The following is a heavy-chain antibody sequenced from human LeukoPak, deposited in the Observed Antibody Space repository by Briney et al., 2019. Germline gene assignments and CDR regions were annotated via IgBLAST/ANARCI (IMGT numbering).Heavy chain of an antibody. D-gene: IGHD1-1*01. CDR1: GGSISSYY. CDR3: ARKAQTTGVDY. V-gene: IGHV4-59*01. Sequence: KPSETLSLTCTVSGGSISSYYWSWIRQPPGKGLEWIGYIYYSGSTNYNPSLKSRVTISVDTSKNQFSLKLSSVTAADTAVYYCARKAQTTGVDYWGQGTLVTVSS. J-gene: IGHJ4*02. CDR2: IYYSGST.